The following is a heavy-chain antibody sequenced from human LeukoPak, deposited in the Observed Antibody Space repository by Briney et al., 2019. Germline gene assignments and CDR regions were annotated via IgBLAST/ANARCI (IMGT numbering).Heavy chain of an antibody. CDR2: VYASGYS. CDR1: GGSFSDYH. D-gene: IGHD3-22*01. V-gene: IGHV4-4*07. Sequence: SETLSPTCTVSGGSFSDYHWSWIRQPAGKRLEWIGRVYASGYSNYNPSLRSRVTMSLDTSKKQLSLRLSSVTAADTAVYYCARDGLYSNGYSYFDYWGQGTLVTVSP. CDR3: ARDGLYSNGYSYFDY. J-gene: IGHJ4*02.